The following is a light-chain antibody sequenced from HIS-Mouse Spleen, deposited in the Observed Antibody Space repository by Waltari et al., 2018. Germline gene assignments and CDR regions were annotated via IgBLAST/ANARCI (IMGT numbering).Light chain of an antibody. Sequence: EIVMTQSPATLSVSHGERATLSCRASQSVSSNLAWYQQKPGQAPRLLIYGASTRATGIPAMFSGSGSGTEFTLNISSMQSEDFAVYYCQQYNNWWTFGQGTKVEIK. CDR2: GAS. V-gene: IGKV3-15*01. CDR1: QSVSSN. CDR3: QQYNNWWT. J-gene: IGKJ1*01.